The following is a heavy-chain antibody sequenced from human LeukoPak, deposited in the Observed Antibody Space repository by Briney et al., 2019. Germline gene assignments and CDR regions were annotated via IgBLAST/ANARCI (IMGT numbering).Heavy chain of an antibody. CDR2: INHRGST. CDR3: ARGRISDYYGSGSPNNSFEY. Sequence: SETLSLTCAVYGVSFSGYYWSWIRQSPGKGLEWIGEINHRGSTNYNPSLKRRVTISVDTSNNQFSLKLSSVTAADSAVYYCARGRISDYYGSGSPNNSFEYVGQGTPVAVAS. D-gene: IGHD3-10*01. CDR1: GVSFSGYY. V-gene: IGHV4-34*01. J-gene: IGHJ4*02.